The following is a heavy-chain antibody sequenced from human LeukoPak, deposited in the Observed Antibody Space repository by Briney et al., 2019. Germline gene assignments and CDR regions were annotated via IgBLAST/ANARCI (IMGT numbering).Heavy chain of an antibody. CDR2: ISNTGNA. CDR1: GGSFSSGSYY. V-gene: IGHV4-31*03. J-gene: IGHJ4*02. CDR3: ARAPAMAYFDY. Sequence: LSLTCTVSGGSFSSGSYYWSWIRQHPGKGLEWIGYISNTGNAYYDPSLKSRVSISIDTSKRQFSLKVRSVTAADTAVYYCARAPAMAYFDYWGQGTLVSVSS. D-gene: IGHD3-16*01.